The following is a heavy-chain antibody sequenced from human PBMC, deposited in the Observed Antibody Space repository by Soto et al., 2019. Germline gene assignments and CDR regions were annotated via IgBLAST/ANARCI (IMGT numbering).Heavy chain of an antibody. Sequence: ETLSLTCAVYGGSFSGYYWSWIRQPPGKGLEWIGEINHSGSTNYNPSLKSRVTISVDTSKNQFSLKLSSVTAADTAVYYCARGRGTWNYVSRGDYFDYWGQGTLVTVSS. CDR3: ARGRGTWNYVSRGDYFDY. CDR2: INHSGST. D-gene: IGHD1-7*01. V-gene: IGHV4-34*01. CDR1: GGSFSGYY. J-gene: IGHJ4*02.